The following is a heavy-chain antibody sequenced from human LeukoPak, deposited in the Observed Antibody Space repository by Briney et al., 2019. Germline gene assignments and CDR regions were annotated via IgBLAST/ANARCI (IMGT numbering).Heavy chain of an antibody. Sequence: PSETLSLTCAVYGGSFSGYYWSWIRQPPGKGLEWIGSIYYSGSTYYNPSLKSRVTISVDTSKNQFSLKLSSVTAADTAVYYCASRPSSGWDNDAFDIWGQGTMVTVSS. V-gene: IGHV4-34*01. CDR3: ASRPSSGWDNDAFDI. CDR2: IYYSGST. J-gene: IGHJ3*02. D-gene: IGHD6-19*01. CDR1: GGSFSGYY.